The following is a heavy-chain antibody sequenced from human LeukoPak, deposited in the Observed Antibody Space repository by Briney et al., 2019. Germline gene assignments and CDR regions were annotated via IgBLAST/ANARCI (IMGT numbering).Heavy chain of an antibody. CDR3: ARDEYYYDSSGYPDY. CDR2: ISSSGSTI. Sequence: GGSLRLSCAASGFTFSDYYMSWIRQAPGKGLEWVSYISSSGSTIYYADSVKGRFTISRGNAKNSLYLQMNSLRAEDTAVYYCARDEYYYDSSGYPDYWGQGTLVTVSS. J-gene: IGHJ4*02. D-gene: IGHD3-22*01. CDR1: GFTFSDYY. V-gene: IGHV3-11*01.